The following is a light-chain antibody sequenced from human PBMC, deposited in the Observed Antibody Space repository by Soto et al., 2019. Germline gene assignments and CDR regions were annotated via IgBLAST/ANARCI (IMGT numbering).Light chain of an antibody. CDR2: DTY. CDR3: HQYNTFLWT. V-gene: IGKV1-5*01. Sequence: DIQMTHSPSTLSASVGDRVTLTCRASAFISSWLAWYQQKPGKAPKLLIYDTYTLASGVPSRFSGGGSGTDFTLTISSLEPDDFATYYCHQYNTFLWTFGPGTSVEIK. J-gene: IGKJ1*01. CDR1: AFISSW.